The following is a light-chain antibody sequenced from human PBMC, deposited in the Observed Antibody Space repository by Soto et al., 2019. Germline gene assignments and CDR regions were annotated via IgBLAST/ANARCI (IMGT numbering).Light chain of an antibody. CDR1: NIGSKS. V-gene: IGLV3-21*04. J-gene: IGLJ2*01. Sequence: SYELTQPPSVSVAPGKTARITCGGNNIGSKSVHWYQQKPGQAPVLVIYYDSDRPSRIPERFSGSNSGNTATLTISRVEAGDEADYYCQVWDSSSDHRVVFGGGTKLTVL. CDR3: QVWDSSSDHRVV. CDR2: YDS.